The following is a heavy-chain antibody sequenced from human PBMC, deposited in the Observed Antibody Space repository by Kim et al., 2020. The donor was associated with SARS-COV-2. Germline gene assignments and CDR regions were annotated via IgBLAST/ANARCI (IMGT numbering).Heavy chain of an antibody. Sequence: GGSLRLSCAASGFTVSSNYMSWVRQAPGKGLEWVSVIYSGGSTYYADSVKGRFTISRDNSKNTLYLQMNSLRAEDTAVYYCARTPMWWLRFDYYYGMDVWGQGTTVTVS. V-gene: IGHV3-66*01. CDR3: ARTPMWWLRFDYYYGMDV. CDR1: GFTVSSNY. D-gene: IGHD5-12*01. CDR2: IYSGGST. J-gene: IGHJ6*02.